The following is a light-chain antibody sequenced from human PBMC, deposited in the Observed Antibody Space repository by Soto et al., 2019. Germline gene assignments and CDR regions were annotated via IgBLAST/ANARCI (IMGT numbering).Light chain of an antibody. CDR1: QSGSSN. CDR3: QQYGSSLYT. CDR2: GAS. J-gene: IGKJ2*01. V-gene: IGKV3-20*01. Sequence: EIVLKHSPSTVSLSPGERVTLSCRASQSGSSNLAWYQQKPGQAPRLLIYGASSRATGIPDRFSGSGSGTDFTLTISRLEPEDFAVYYCQQYGSSLYTLGQGTKVDIK.